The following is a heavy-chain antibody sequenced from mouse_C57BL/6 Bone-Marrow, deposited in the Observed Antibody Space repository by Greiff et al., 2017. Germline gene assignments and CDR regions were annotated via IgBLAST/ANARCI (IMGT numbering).Heavy chain of an antibody. D-gene: IGHD2-5*01. J-gene: IGHJ4*01. Sequence: EVKLMASGGGLVKPGGSLKLSCAASGFTFSSYAMSWVRQTPDKRLEWVATISDGGSYTYYPDNVKGRFTISRDNAKNNLYLQMSHLKSEDTAMYYCARAYYSNPYAMDYWGQGTSVTVSS. V-gene: IGHV5-4*03. CDR2: ISDGGSYT. CDR3: ARAYYSNPYAMDY. CDR1: GFTFSSYA.